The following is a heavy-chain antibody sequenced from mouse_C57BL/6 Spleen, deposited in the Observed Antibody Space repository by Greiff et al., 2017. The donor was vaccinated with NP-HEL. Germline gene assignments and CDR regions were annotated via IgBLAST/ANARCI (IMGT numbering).Heavy chain of an antibody. Sequence: QVQLQQSGAELVKPGASAKISCKASGYAFSSYWMNWVKQRPGKGLEWIGQIYPGDGDTNYNGKFKGKATLTADNSSSTAYMQLSSLTSEDAAVYFGARDGMITTPLAMDYWGQGTSVTVSS. CDR1: GYAFSSYW. D-gene: IGHD2-4*01. CDR3: ARDGMITTPLAMDY. J-gene: IGHJ4*01. V-gene: IGHV1-80*01. CDR2: IYPGDGDT.